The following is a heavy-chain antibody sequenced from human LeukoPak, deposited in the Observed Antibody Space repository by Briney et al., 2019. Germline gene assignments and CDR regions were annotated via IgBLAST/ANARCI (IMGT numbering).Heavy chain of an antibody. CDR1: GFSISTHYY. CDR2: IYHSGST. CDR3: ARSGYKYGADAFDI. D-gene: IGHD5-18*01. Sequence: SETLSLTCTVSGFSISTHYYWGWIRQPPGQGLEWIGSIYHSGSTYYNPSLKSRVTISVDTSKNQFSLKLSSVTAADTAVYYCARSGYKYGADAFDIWGQGTMVTVSS. V-gene: IGHV4-38-2*02. J-gene: IGHJ3*02.